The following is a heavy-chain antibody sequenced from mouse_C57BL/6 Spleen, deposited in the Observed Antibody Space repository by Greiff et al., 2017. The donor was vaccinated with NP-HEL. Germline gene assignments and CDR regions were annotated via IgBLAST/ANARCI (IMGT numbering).Heavy chain of an antibody. J-gene: IGHJ4*01. CDR3: ARKGDGYHYYAMDY. Sequence: QVQLQQSGPGLVQPSQSLSITCTVSGFSLTSYGVHWVRQSPGKGLEWLGVLWSGGSTDYNAAFISRLSISKDNSKSQVFFKMNSLQTDDTAIYYCARKGDGYHYYAMDYWGQGTSVTVSS. V-gene: IGHV2-2*01. CDR2: LWSGGST. CDR1: GFSLTSYG. D-gene: IGHD2-3*01.